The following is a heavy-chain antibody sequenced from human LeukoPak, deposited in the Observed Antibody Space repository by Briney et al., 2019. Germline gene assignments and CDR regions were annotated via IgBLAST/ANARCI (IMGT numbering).Heavy chain of an antibody. J-gene: IGHJ4*02. CDR1: RFTFSSYG. D-gene: IGHD4-23*01. V-gene: IGHV3-30*18. CDR2: ISYDGSNK. Sequence: GGSLRLSCAASRFTFSSYGMHWVRQAPGKGLEWVAVISYDGSNKYYADSVKGRFTISRDNSKNTLYLQMNSLRAEDTAVYYCAKDSARWSRNFDYWGQGTLVTVSS. CDR3: AKDSARWSRNFDY.